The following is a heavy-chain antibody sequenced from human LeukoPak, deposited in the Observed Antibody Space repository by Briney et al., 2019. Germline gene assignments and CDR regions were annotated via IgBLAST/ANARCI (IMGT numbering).Heavy chain of an antibody. CDR2: ISYDGSNK. V-gene: IGHV3-30*03. CDR1: GFTFSSYG. J-gene: IGHJ6*03. Sequence: PGRSLRLSCVASGFTFSSYGMHWARQAPGKGLEWVAVISYDGSNKYYADSVKGRFTISRDNSKNTLYLQMNSLRAEDTAVYYCARERDYYMDVWGKGTTVTVSS. CDR3: ARERDYYMDV.